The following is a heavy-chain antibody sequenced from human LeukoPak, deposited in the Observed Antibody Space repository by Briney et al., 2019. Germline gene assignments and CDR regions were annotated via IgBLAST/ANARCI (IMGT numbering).Heavy chain of an antibody. Sequence: GGSLRLSCAASGFTFSNNAMSWVRQAPGKGLEWVSGIEGSGDATHYADSVKGRFTISRDTPKNTLYLQMNSLRAEDTAVYYCAKDIFRWAFDYWAREPWSPSPQ. CDR2: IEGSGDAT. V-gene: IGHV3-23*01. CDR3: AKDIFRWAFDY. D-gene: IGHD2-21*01. J-gene: IGHJ4*02. CDR1: GFTFSNNA.